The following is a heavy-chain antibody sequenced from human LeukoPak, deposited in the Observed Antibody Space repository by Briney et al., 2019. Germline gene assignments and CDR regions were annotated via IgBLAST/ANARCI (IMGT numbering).Heavy chain of an antibody. V-gene: IGHV4-38-2*02. CDR3: ARDMGLHSSGYSPFDY. CDR1: GGSISSYY. Sequence: PSETLSLTCTVSGGSISSYYWGWIRQPPGKGLEWIGSIYHSGSTYYNPSLKSRVTISVDTSKNQFSLKLSSVTAADTAVYYCARDMGLHSSGYSPFDYWGQGTLVTVSS. CDR2: IYHSGST. D-gene: IGHD3-22*01. J-gene: IGHJ4*02.